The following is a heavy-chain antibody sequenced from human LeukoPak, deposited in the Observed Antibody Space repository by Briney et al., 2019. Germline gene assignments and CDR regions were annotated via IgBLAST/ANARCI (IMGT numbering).Heavy chain of an antibody. D-gene: IGHD3-22*01. CDR3: AKDLDYYDSSGYYYYFDY. V-gene: IGHV3-23*01. J-gene: IGHJ4*02. CDR1: GFTFSSYA. CDR2: ISGSGGST. Sequence: PGGSLRLSCAASGFTFSSYAMSWVRQAPGKGLEWVSAISGSGGSTYYADSVKGRFTISRDNSKNTLYLQMNSLRAEGTAVYYCAKDLDYYDSSGYYYYFDYWGQGTLVTVSS.